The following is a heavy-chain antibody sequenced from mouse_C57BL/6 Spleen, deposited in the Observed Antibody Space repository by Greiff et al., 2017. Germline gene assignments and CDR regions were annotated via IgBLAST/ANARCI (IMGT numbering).Heavy chain of an antibody. CDR1: GHTFTRYR. J-gene: IGHJ3*01. D-gene: IGHD1-1*01. CDR2: IHPISGST. CDR3: ARDYGSSSWFAY. Sequence: QVQLQQPGAELVKPGALVKLSCKASGHTFTRYRMHWVKQRPGQGLEWIGMIHPISGSTNYNEKFKSKATLTVDKSSSAAYMQLSSLTSEDSAVYYCARDYGSSSWFAYWGQGTLVTVSA. V-gene: IGHV1-64*01.